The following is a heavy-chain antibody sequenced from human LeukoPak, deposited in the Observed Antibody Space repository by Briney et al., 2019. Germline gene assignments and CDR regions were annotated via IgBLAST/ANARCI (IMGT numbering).Heavy chain of an antibody. D-gene: IGHD1-26*01. CDR1: GGSVSIGNYY. CDR2: IYYSGST. V-gene: IGHV4-61*01. Sequence: SETLSLTCTVSGGSVSIGNYYWSWIRQPPGKGLEWIGYIYYSGSTNYNPSLKSRVTISVDTSKNQFSLKLSSVTAADTAVYYCAREVGATTNWGQGALVTVSS. J-gene: IGHJ4*02. CDR3: AREVGATTN.